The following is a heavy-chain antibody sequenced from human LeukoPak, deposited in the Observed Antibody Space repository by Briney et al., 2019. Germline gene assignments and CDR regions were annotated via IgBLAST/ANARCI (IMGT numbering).Heavy chain of an antibody. CDR1: GGSISSGGYY. V-gene: IGHV4-31*03. D-gene: IGHD3-22*01. CDR3: ARDRDSSGYYSG. J-gene: IGHJ4*02. Sequence: PSQTLSLTCTVSGGSISSGGYYWSWIRQHPGKGLEWIGYIYYSGSTYYNPSLKSRVTISVDTSKNQFSLKLSSVTAADTAVYYCARDRDSSGYYSGWGQGTLATVSS. CDR2: IYYSGST.